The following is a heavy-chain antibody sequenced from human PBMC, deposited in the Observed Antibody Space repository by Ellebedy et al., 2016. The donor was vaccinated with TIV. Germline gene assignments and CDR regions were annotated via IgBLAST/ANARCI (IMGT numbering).Heavy chain of an antibody. CDR2: ISYDGSNK. D-gene: IGHD4-17*01. V-gene: IGHV3-30*03. CDR3: YGRGDFDY. J-gene: IGHJ4*02. Sequence: GGSLRLXXAASGFTFSSYGMHWVRQAPGKGLEFMAAISYDGSNKYYADSVKGRFTISRDNSKNTLYLQMNSLSAEDTAVYYCYGRGDFDYWGQGTLVTVSS. CDR1: GFTFSSYG.